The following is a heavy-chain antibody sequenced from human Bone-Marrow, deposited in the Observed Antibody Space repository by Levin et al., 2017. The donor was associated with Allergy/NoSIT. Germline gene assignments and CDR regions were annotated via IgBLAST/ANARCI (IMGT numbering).Heavy chain of an antibody. J-gene: IGHJ6*03. Sequence: GGSLRLSCAASGFGFGGYGMQWVRQAPGKGLEWVATFSHDGKYKNHAQSVKGRFTISRDMSKSTLYLQMNSLTPDDTAVYYCTKDRTPNSYGSVGSMDVWGKGTTVIVSS. CDR3: TKDRTPNSYGSVGSMDV. V-gene: IGHV3-30*18. CDR1: GFGFGGYG. CDR2: FSHDGKYK. D-gene: IGHD3-10*01.